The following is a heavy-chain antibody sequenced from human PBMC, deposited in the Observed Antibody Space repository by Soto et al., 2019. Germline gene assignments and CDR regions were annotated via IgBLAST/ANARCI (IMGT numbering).Heavy chain of an antibody. CDR2: IYYSGST. J-gene: IGHJ6*03. V-gene: IGHV4-59*01. D-gene: IGHD3-3*01. CDR3: ARRYYDFGNYYYMDV. Sequence: SETLSLTCTVSGGSISSYYWSWIRQPPGKGLEWIGYIYYSGSTNYNPSLKSRVTISVDTSKNQFSLKLSSVTAADTAVYYCARRYYDFGNYYYMDVWGKGTTVTVSS. CDR1: GGSISSYY.